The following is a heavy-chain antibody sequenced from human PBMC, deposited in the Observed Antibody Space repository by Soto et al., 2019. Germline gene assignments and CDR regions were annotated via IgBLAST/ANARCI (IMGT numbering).Heavy chain of an antibody. J-gene: IGHJ4*02. CDR1: EFSFSRYA. CDR2: LGPDGRNT. Sequence: EVQLLGSGGGLVQPGESLRLSCVASEFSFSRYAMTWVRQAAGKGLQWVAGLGPDGRNTFCGESVRGRFTISRDNSRNTLYLQMSSLRAEDTAVYFCVKQMTTWTDSFFDFWGQGIQVTVSS. V-gene: IGHV3-23*01. D-gene: IGHD4-17*01. CDR3: VKQMTTWTDSFFDF.